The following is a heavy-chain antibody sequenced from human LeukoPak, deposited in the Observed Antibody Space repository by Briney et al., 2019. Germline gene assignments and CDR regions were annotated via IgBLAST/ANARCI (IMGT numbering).Heavy chain of an antibody. D-gene: IGHD3-10*01. Sequence: SETLSLTCTVSGGSISSDFWSWIRQPPGKGLEWIGYIYHTGRGNYNPSLKTRVTISVETSKNQFSLQLSSVTAADTAMYYCERDRGAAGYMDVWGNGTTVIVSS. V-gene: IGHV4-59*01. CDR2: IYHTGRG. CDR3: ERDRGAAGYMDV. J-gene: IGHJ6*03. CDR1: GGSISSDF.